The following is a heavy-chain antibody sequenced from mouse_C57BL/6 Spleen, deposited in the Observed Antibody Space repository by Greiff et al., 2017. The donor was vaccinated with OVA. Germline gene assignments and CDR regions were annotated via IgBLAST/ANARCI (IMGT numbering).Heavy chain of an antibody. Sequence: EVQGVESGGGLVKPGGSLKLSCAASGFTFSSYAMSWVRQTPEKRLEWVATISDGGSYTYYPDNVKGRFTISRDNAKNNLYLQMSHLKSEDTAMYYCARDYGSSYDAMDYWGQGTSVTVSS. J-gene: IGHJ4*01. D-gene: IGHD1-1*01. V-gene: IGHV5-4*01. CDR1: GFTFSSYA. CDR2: ISDGGSYT. CDR3: ARDYGSSYDAMDY.